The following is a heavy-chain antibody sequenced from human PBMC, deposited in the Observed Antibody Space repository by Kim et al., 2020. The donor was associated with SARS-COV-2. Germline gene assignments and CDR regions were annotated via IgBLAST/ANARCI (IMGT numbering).Heavy chain of an antibody. CDR1: GGSISSYY. CDR3: ARDTAMVRHYYYGMDV. D-gene: IGHD5-18*01. J-gene: IGHJ6*02. V-gene: IGHV4-59*01. CDR2: IYYSGST. Sequence: SETLSLTCTVSGGSISSYYWSWIRQPPGKGLEWIGYIYYSGSTNYNPSLKSRVTISVDTSKNQFSLKLSSVTAADTAVYYCARDTAMVRHYYYGMDVWGQGTTVTVSS.